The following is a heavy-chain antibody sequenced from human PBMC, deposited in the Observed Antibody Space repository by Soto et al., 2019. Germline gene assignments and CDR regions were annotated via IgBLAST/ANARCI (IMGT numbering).Heavy chain of an antibody. CDR2: INHSGST. J-gene: IGHJ6*02. V-gene: IGHV4-34*01. Sequence: SETLSLTCAVYGGSFSGYYWSWIRQPPGKGLEWIGEINHSGSTNYNPSLKGRVTISVDTSKNQFSLKLSSVTAADTAVYYCARGPGYCSSTSCRGPPNYYYYYGMDVWGQGTTVTVSS. CDR1: GGSFSGYY. D-gene: IGHD2-2*01. CDR3: ARGPGYCSSTSCRGPPNYYYYYGMDV.